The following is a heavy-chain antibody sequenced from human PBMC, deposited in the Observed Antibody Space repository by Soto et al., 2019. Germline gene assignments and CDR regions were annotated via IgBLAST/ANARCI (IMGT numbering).Heavy chain of an antibody. CDR3: ARSFYGGNHGGWFDP. CDR1: GYTFINYG. D-gene: IGHD4-17*01. Sequence: QVQLVQSGAEVKKPGASVKVSCKASGYTFINYGINWIRQAPGQGLEWVGWISPSNGYTNYAQKLQGRVTMTTDTSTNSAYMELRSLRSDDTAMYYCARSFYGGNHGGWFDPWGQGTLVTVSS. V-gene: IGHV1-18*01. CDR2: ISPSNGYT. J-gene: IGHJ5*02.